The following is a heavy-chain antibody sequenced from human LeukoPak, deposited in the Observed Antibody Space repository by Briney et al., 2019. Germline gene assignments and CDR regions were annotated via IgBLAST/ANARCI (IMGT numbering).Heavy chain of an antibody. J-gene: IGHJ3*02. D-gene: IGHD1-14*01. CDR2: ISSDGRNK. Sequence: GGSLRLSCAASGFTFRSYGIHWVRQAPGKGLEWVAVISSDGRNKYYADSVKGRFTISRDNSKNTLYLQMNSLRAEDTAVYNCAKNRPKGGGEEAFDIWGRGTMVTVSS. V-gene: IGHV3-30*18. CDR1: GFTFRSYG. CDR3: AKNRPKGGGEEAFDI.